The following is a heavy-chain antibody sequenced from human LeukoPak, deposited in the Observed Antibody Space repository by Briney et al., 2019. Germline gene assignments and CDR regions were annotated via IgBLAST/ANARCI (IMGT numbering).Heavy chain of an antibody. D-gene: IGHD3-22*01. V-gene: IGHV4-4*02. Sequence: PSGTLSLTCAVSGGSISSNNWWSWVRQPPGKGLEWIGEIYHSGSTNYNPSLKSRVTISVDKSKNQFSLKLSSVTAADTAVYYCARENYYDSSGHPIDYWGQGTLVTVSS. J-gene: IGHJ4*02. CDR3: ARENYYDSSGHPIDY. CDR1: GGSISSNNW. CDR2: IYHSGST.